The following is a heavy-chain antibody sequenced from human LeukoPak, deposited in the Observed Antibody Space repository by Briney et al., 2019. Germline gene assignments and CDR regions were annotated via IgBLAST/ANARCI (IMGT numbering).Heavy chain of an antibody. CDR3: ARGYSSIRGWFGP. CDR1: GGSVSSGSYY. D-gene: IGHD6-13*01. V-gene: IGHV4-61*01. CDR2: TYYSGST. Sequence: SETLSLTCTVSGGSVSSGSYYWNWIRQPPGKGLEWIGYTYYSGSTNYNPSLNNRVTISLDTSKNQFSLKLSSVTAADTAVFYCARGYSSIRGWFGPWGQGTPVTVSS. J-gene: IGHJ5*02.